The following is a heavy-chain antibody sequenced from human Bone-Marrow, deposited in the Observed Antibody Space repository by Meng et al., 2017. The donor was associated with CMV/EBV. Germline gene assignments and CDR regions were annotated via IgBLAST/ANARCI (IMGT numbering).Heavy chain of an antibody. D-gene: IGHD2-21*01. CDR3: ARRVRSSNWFDP. CDR2: IYYSGST. J-gene: IGHJ5*02. Sequence: SETRSLTCTVSGGSISSSSYYWGWVRQPPGKGLEWIASIYYSGSTYYSPSLASRVTISVDTSKNQFSLKVSSVTAADTAVYYCARRVRSSNWFDPWGQGTLVTVSS. CDR1: GGSISSSSYY. V-gene: IGHV4-39*01.